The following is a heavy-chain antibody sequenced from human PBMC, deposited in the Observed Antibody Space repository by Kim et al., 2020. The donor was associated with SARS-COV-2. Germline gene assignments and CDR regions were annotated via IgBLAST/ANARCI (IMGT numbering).Heavy chain of an antibody. D-gene: IGHD7-27*01. J-gene: IGHJ4*01. CDR1: GFSFSVYA. Sequence: GGSLRLSCAASGFSFSVYAMHWVRQAPGKGLEWVSGIDGSRATGIFYADSVRGRFTISRDNSKNTLYLQMNSLRAEDAAVYYRTKWDWGTGDEGRYYCG. CDR2: IDGSRATGI. CDR3: TKWDWGTGDEGRYY. V-gene: IGHV3-23*01.